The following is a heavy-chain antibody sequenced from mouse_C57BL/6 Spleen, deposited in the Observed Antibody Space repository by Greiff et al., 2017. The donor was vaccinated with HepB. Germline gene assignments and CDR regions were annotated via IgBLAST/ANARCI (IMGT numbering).Heavy chain of an antibody. Sequence: DVQLQESGPGLVKPSQSLSLTCSVTGYSITSGYYWNWIRQFPGNKLEWMGYISYDGSNNYNPSLKNRISITRDTSKNQFFLKLNSVTTEDTATYYCARGGYYDYDVAWFAYWGQGTLVTVSA. CDR1: GYSITSGYY. D-gene: IGHD2-4*01. V-gene: IGHV3-6*01. CDR2: ISYDGSN. CDR3: ARGGYYDYDVAWFAY. J-gene: IGHJ3*01.